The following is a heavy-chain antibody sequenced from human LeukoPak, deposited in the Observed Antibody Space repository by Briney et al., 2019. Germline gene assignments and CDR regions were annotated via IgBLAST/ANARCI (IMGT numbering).Heavy chain of an antibody. J-gene: IGHJ4*02. CDR2: IYTSGST. Sequence: PSETLSLTCTVSGGSISSYYWSWIRQPAGKGLEWIGRIYTSGSTNYNPSLKSRVTMSIDTSKSQFSLKLSSVTAAGTAVYYCARTRYGSGSYTYLDYWGQGTLVTVSS. CDR1: GGSISSYY. V-gene: IGHV4-4*07. CDR3: ARTRYGSGSYTYLDY. D-gene: IGHD3-10*01.